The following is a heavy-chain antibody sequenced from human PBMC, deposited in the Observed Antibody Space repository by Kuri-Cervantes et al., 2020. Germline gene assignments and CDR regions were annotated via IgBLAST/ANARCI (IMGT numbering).Heavy chain of an antibody. CDR3: AKFGAVADLDY. D-gene: IGHD6-19*01. V-gene: IGHV1-18*01. J-gene: IGHJ4*02. Sequence: ASLKVSCKASGYTFTSYGISWLRQAPGQGLEWMGWISAYNGDTNYAQKLQCRVTMTTDTSTSTAYMELRSLRSDDTAVYYCAKFGAVADLDYWGQGTLVTVSS. CDR1: GYTFTSYG. CDR2: ISAYNGDT.